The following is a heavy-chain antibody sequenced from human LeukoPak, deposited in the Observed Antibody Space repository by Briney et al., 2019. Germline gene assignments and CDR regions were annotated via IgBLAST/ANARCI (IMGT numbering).Heavy chain of an antibody. Sequence: GSLRLSCVVSGFTFSNYWMSWVRQAPGKGLEWIGYIYNGDSTNYNPSLKSRVTISVDTSKNQFSLKLSSVTAADTAVYYCARWGYDSGDYWGQGTLVTVSS. CDR2: IYNGDST. D-gene: IGHD3-22*01. V-gene: IGHV4-59*01. CDR3: ARWGYDSGDY. CDR1: GFTFSNYW. J-gene: IGHJ4*02.